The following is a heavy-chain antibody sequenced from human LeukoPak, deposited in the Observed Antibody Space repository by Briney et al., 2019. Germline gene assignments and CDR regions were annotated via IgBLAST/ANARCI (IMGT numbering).Heavy chain of an antibody. CDR1: RSIFSSYY. Sequence: GASVKVSCKASRSIFSSYYMHWVRQAPGQGLEWMGIINPGGGSTSYAQKFQGRVTMTRDTSSSTVYMELSSLRSEDTAVYYCARDSSSSPSAFDYWGQGTLVTVSS. CDR2: INPGGGST. CDR3: ARDSSSSPSAFDY. D-gene: IGHD6-6*01. J-gene: IGHJ4*02. V-gene: IGHV1-46*01.